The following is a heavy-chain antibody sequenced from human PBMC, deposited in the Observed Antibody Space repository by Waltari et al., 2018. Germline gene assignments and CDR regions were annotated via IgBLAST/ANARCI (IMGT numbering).Heavy chain of an antibody. V-gene: IGHV1-8*01. CDR3: ARARKSFWFDS. CDR1: GYTFTNYD. Sequence: QVLLVQSGAEVMKPGASVKVSCKASGYTFTNYDIYWVRQAAGQGLEWMGWMNPNNGDTHYAQKFQGRVTFTRDTSTSRAFIEMSNLRSDDTAVYYCARARKSFWFDSWGQGTLVAVSS. CDR2: MNPNNGDT. J-gene: IGHJ5*01.